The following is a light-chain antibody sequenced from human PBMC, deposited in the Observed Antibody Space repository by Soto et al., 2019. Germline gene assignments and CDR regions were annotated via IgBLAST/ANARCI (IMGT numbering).Light chain of an antibody. CDR1: QSVSSY. Sequence: IVLTQSPATLSLSPWERATLSCRASQSVSSYLAWYQQKPGQAPRLLIYDASNRATGIPARFSGSGSGTEFTLTINSLRSEDLAFYYCQQYARWWTFGQGTKVDIK. CDR3: QQYARWWT. CDR2: DAS. V-gene: IGKV3-11*01. J-gene: IGKJ1*01.